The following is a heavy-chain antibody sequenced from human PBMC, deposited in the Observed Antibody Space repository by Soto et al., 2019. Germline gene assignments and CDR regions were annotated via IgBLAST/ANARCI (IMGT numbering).Heavy chain of an antibody. V-gene: IGHV3-30*03. D-gene: IGHD7-27*01. J-gene: IGHJ4*02. CDR2: ISYDGSNK. Sequence: GGSLRLSCAASGFTFSSYGMHWVRQAPGKGLEWVAAISYDGSNKYYADSVKGRFTISRDNSKNTLYLQMNSLRAEDTAVYYCASWGDYFDYWGQGTLVTVSS. CDR1: GFTFSSYG. CDR3: ASWGDYFDY.